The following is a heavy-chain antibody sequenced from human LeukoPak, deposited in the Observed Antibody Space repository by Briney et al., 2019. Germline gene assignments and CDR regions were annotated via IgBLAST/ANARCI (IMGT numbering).Heavy chain of an antibody. D-gene: IGHD3-10*01. V-gene: IGHV3-30*03. CDR2: ISYDGSNK. CDR3: ARAGREWFGELGFDQ. Sequence: PGRSLRLSCAASGFTFDDYAMHWVRQAPGKGLDWVAVISYDGSNKYYADSVKGRFTISRDNAKNSLYLQTNSLRAEDTAVYYCARAGREWFGELGFDQWGQGTLVIVSS. CDR1: GFTFDDYA. J-gene: IGHJ4*02.